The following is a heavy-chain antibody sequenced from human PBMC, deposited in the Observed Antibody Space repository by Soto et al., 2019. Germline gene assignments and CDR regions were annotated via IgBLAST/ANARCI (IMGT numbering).Heavy chain of an antibody. CDR3: ARAAHYSSPFRWFDP. J-gene: IGHJ5*02. CDR2: IYYSGST. CDR1: GGSITSGGYY. V-gene: IGHV4-31*03. Sequence: QVQLQESGPGLVKPSQTLSLTCTVSGGSITSGGYYWSWIRQHPGKGLEWFGYIYYSGSTYYNPSLKSRLTISVDTSKNPFSLKLSSVTAADTAVYYCARAAHYSSPFRWFDPWGQGTLVTVSP. D-gene: IGHD6-13*01.